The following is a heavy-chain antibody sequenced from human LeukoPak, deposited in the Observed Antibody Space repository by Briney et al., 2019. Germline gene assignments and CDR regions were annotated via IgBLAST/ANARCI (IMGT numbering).Heavy chain of an antibody. V-gene: IGHV3-23*01. D-gene: IGHD3-16*01. J-gene: IGHJ4*01. CDR3: AKVPWGGDFFNY. CDR1: GFTFSSYA. Sequence: GGSLRLSWAASGFTFSSYAMSWGRQAPGKGLGGVSAISGRGGSTYYADSVKGRFTISRDNPRNPLYLQMNSLRAEHTAVYYCAKVPWGGDFFNYSGHRTLLTVS. CDR2: ISGRGGST.